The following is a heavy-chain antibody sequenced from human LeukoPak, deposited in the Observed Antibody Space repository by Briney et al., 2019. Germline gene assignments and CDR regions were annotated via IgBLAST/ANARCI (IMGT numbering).Heavy chain of an antibody. Sequence: GGSLRLSCAASGFTFDDYTMHWVRQAPGKGLEWVSLISWDGGSTYYADSVKGRFTISRDNSKNSLYLQMNSLRTEDTALYYCAKGSSVAIAATSFDWFDPWGQGTLVTVSS. CDR2: ISWDGGST. CDR3: AKGSSVAIAATSFDWFDP. J-gene: IGHJ5*02. V-gene: IGHV3-43*01. D-gene: IGHD2-15*01. CDR1: GFTFDDYT.